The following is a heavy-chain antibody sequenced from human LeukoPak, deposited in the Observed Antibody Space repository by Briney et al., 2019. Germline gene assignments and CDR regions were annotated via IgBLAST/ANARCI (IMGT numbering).Heavy chain of an antibody. V-gene: IGHV3-30*02. Sequence: GGSLRLSCAASGFTFSSYGTHWVRQAPGKGLEWVAFIRYDGSNKYYADSVKGRFTISRDNSKNTLYLQMNSLRAEDTAVYYCAKDRGLRPLPLKYYFDYWGQGTLVTVSS. J-gene: IGHJ4*02. CDR2: IRYDGSNK. D-gene: IGHD4-17*01. CDR1: GFTFSSYG. CDR3: AKDRGLRPLPLKYYFDY.